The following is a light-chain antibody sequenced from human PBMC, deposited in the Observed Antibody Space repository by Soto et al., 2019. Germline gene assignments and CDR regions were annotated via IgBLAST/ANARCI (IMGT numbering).Light chain of an antibody. J-gene: IGLJ1*01. CDR2: EGI. CDR3: CSYAMSSTYV. V-gene: IGLV2-23*01. Sequence: QSALTQPASVSGSPGQSITISCTGTSSDIGSYNFVSWYQQHPGKAPKLMIYEGIRRPSGVSNRFSGSKSGNTASLTISGLQAEDEADYYCCSYAMSSTYVFGIGTKVTVL. CDR1: SSDIGSYNF.